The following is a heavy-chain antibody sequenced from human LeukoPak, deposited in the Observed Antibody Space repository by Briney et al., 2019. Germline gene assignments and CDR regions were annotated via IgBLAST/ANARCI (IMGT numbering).Heavy chain of an antibody. CDR3: EHRADSTGWYSIDY. D-gene: IGHD6-19*01. CDR2: IYWDDYK. V-gene: IGHV2-5*02. J-gene: IGHJ4*02. Sequence: SGPTLVKPTQTLTLTCTFSGFSLSASGVGVAWIRQPPGQALEWLALIYWDDYKRYSPSLKSRLTITKDTSKNQVVLTMTNMDPVDTATYYCEHRADSTGWYSIDYWGQGTLVTVSS. CDR1: GFSLSASGVG.